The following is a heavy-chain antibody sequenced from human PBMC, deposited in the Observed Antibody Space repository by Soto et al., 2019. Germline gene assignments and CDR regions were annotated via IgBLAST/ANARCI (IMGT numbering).Heavy chain of an antibody. V-gene: IGHV1-18*01. CDR1: VYTFTSYG. Sequence: SVKVACKDSVYTFTSYGISWRRHSPGQGLEWMGWISAYNDNTNYAQKLQGIVTMTTDTSTSTAYMELRSLRADDTAVYYCARRMQGDYEKFDPWGQGPLVTVSS. J-gene: IGHJ5*02. CDR2: ISAYNDNT. CDR3: ARRMQGDYEKFDP. D-gene: IGHD4-17*01.